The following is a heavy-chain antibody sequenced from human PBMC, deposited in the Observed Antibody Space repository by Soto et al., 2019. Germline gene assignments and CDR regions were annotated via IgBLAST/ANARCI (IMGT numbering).Heavy chain of an antibody. CDR2: ISYDGSNK. D-gene: IGHD2-2*01. J-gene: IGHJ6*02. Sequence: PGGSLRLSCAASGFTFSSYGMHWVRQAPGKGLEWVAVISYDGSNKYYADSVKGRFTISRDNSKNTLYLQMNSLRAEDTAVYYCAKVNRDIVVVPAAMPVSFLTDYYGMDVWGQGTTVTVSS. V-gene: IGHV3-30*18. CDR3: AKVNRDIVVVPAAMPVSFLTDYYGMDV. CDR1: GFTFSSYG.